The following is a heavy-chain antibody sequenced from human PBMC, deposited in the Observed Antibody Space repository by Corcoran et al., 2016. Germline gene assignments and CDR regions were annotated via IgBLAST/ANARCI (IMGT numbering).Heavy chain of an antibody. Sequence: QVQLVQSGAEVKKPGASVKVSCKASGYTFTGYQMHWVRQAPGQGLEWMGWINPNSGGTNYAQKFQGWVSMSRDTSISTAYMELNRLRSDDTAVYYCARDGSSGWGWFDPWGQGTLVTVSS. J-gene: IGHJ5*02. CDR2: INPNSGGT. V-gene: IGHV1-2*04. CDR3: ARDGSSGWGWFDP. CDR1: GYTFTGYQ. D-gene: IGHD6-19*01.